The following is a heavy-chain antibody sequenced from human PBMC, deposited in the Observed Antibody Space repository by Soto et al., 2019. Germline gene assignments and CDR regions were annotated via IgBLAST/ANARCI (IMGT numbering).Heavy chain of an antibody. V-gene: IGHV1-69*06. D-gene: IGHD5-18*01. J-gene: IGHJ5*02. CDR2: IIPIFGTA. Sequence: GASVKVSCKASGGTFSSYAISWVRQAPGQGLEWMGGIIPIFGTANYAQKFQGRVTITADKSTSTAYMELSSLRSEDTAVYYCARDLTEGDGYSPFDPWGQGTLVTVSS. CDR3: ARDLTEGDGYSPFDP. CDR1: GGTFSSYA.